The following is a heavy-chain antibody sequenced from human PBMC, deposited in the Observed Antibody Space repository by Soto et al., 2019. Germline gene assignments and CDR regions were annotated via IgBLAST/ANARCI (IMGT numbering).Heavy chain of an antibody. CDR3: ARQDVVVPAAIPDYYYYYGMGV. V-gene: IGHV5-10-1*01. Sequence: GESLKISCKGSGYSFTSYWISWVRQMPGKGLEWMGRIDPSDSYTNYSPSFQGHVTISADKSISTAYLQWSSLKASHTAMYYCARQDVVVPAAIPDYYYYYGMGVWGQGTTVTVSS. J-gene: IGHJ6*02. CDR2: IDPSDSYT. CDR1: GYSFTSYW. D-gene: IGHD2-2*02.